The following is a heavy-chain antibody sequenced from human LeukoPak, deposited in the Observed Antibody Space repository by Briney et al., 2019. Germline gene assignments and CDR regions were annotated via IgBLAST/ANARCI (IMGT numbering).Heavy chain of an antibody. Sequence: ASVKVSCRTSGYTFTTYYLHWVRQAPGQGLEWMGAINPSGGSTIYAQKFQDRVAMTRDTSTSTVYMDLSSLIAADTTIYYCARAIERGRRFDYWGQGTLVTVSS. CDR1: GYTFTTYY. CDR2: INPSGGST. D-gene: IGHD5-24*01. CDR3: ARAIERGRRFDY. J-gene: IGHJ4*02. V-gene: IGHV1-46*01.